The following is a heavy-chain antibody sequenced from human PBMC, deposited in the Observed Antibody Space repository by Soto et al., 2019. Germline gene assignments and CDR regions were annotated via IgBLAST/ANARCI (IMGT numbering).Heavy chain of an antibody. CDR3: ALRKTGSYFDY. Sequence: GSLRLSCAASGFTFSSYAMSWVRQAPGKGLEWDSGIGASGDGTYYADSVKGRFIISRDNSKNTLHLQMNSLRVEDTAVYYCALRKTGSYFDYCGQGTLVAV. J-gene: IGHJ4*02. V-gene: IGHV3-23*01. D-gene: IGHD1-26*01. CDR2: IGASGDGT. CDR1: GFTFSSYA.